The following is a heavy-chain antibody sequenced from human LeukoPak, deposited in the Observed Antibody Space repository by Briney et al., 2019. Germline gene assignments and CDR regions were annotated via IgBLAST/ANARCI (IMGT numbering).Heavy chain of an antibody. CDR1: GFTFSDFG. J-gene: IGHJ4*02. D-gene: IGHD2-2*01. CDR3: ARRTGDTRFCSRFSCFLPDY. V-gene: IGHV3-30*01. CDR2: ISNGGTE. Sequence: GGSLRLSCAASGFTFSDFGMNWVRQAPGKGLEWVASISNGGTEFYADSVKGRFAISRDTSTNTLSLQMNSLRAEDTAVYFCARRTGDTRFCSRFSCFLPDYWGQGTLVTVSS.